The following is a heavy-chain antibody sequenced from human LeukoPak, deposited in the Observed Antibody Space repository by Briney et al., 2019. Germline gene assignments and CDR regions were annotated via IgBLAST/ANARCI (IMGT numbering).Heavy chain of an antibody. CDR3: ARDLGLSIAAATNWFDP. Sequence: GGSLRLSCAASGFTFSSYSMNWVRQAPGKGLEWVSSISSSSSYIYYADSVKGRLTISRDNAKNSLYLQMNSLRAEDTAVYYCARDLGLSIAAATNWFDPWGQGTLVTVSS. J-gene: IGHJ5*02. CDR2: ISSSSSYI. D-gene: IGHD6-13*01. V-gene: IGHV3-21*01. CDR1: GFTFSSYS.